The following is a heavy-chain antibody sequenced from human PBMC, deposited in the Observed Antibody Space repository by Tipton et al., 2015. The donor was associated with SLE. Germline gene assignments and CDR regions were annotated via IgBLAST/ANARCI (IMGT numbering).Heavy chain of an antibody. J-gene: IGHJ6*02. CDR1: RFTFDDYA. D-gene: IGHD2-15*01. V-gene: IGHV3-9*01. Sequence: SLRLSCAASRFTFDDYAMHWVRQAPGKGLEWVSGVSWNSDAIDYADSVKGRFTISRDNSKNTLYLQMNSLRAEDTAVYYCSGGTYYYGMDVWGQGTTVTVSS. CDR2: VSWNSDAI. CDR3: SGGTYYYGMDV.